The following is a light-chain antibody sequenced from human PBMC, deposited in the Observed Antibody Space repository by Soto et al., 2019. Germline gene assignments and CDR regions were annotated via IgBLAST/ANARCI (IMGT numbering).Light chain of an antibody. V-gene: IGLV2-14*01. CDR2: EVS. Sequence: QSVLAQPASVSGSPGQSITISCTGTSSDFGGFNSVSWYQQHPGKAPRLMIYEVSNRPSGVSNRFSGSKSGNTASLIISGLQAEDEADYYCTSFTITSTYVFGTGTKVTVL. J-gene: IGLJ1*01. CDR1: SSDFGGFNS. CDR3: TSFTITSTYV.